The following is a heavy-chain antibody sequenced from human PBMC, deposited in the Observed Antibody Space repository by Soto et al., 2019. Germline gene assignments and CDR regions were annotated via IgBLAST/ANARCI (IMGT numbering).Heavy chain of an antibody. J-gene: IGHJ4*02. CDR2: ISYDGTNR. Sequence: QVHLVECGGGVVQPGRSLRLSCAASGLTFSNYAMHWVRQAPGKGLEWVAFISYDGTNRCYPDSVKGRFTISRDNSKNTLYLQMNSLKTEDTAVYYCARESSSTVTTGGGGSAKDYWGQGTLVTVSS. D-gene: IGHD4-17*01. V-gene: IGHV3-30-3*01. CDR1: GLTFSNYA. CDR3: ARESSSTVTTGGGGSAKDY.